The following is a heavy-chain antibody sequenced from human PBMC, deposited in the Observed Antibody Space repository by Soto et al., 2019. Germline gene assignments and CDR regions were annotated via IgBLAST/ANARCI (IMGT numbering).Heavy chain of an antibody. Sequence: PSETLSLTCAVSGYSISSGYYWGWLRQPPGKGLEWIGSIYHGGSTYYNPSLNSRVTLSIDMTNNHVSLILNSVTAADTAVYYCARMTPSSISCYYFDSWGQGALVTVSS. J-gene: IGHJ4*02. CDR3: ARMTPSSISCYYFDS. CDR1: GYSISSGYY. V-gene: IGHV4-38-2*01. D-gene: IGHD3-3*02. CDR2: IYHGGST.